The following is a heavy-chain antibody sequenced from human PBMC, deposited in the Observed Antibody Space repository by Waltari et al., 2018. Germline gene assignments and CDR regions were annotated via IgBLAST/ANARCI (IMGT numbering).Heavy chain of an antibody. CDR3: ARDPSSAVPAAMLAYWFDP. V-gene: IGHV1-3*01. CDR2: INAGNGNT. CDR1: GYTFTSYA. Sequence: QVQLVQSGAEVKKPGASVKVSCKASGYTFTSYAMHWVRQAPGQRLEWMGWINAGNGNTKYSQKFQGRVTITRDTSTSTAYMELSSLRSEDTAVYYCARDPSSAVPAAMLAYWFDPWGQGTLVTVSS. D-gene: IGHD2-2*01. J-gene: IGHJ5*02.